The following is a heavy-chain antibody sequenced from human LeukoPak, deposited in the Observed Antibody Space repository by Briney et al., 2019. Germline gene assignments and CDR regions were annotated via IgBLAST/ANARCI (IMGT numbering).Heavy chain of an antibody. J-gene: IGHJ4*02. CDR3: ARDPLSSSSFDL. CDR1: GFTFSSYS. Sequence: GGSLRLSCAASGFTFSSYSMNWVRQAPGKGLEWVSYISSRSATIYYADSVKGRFTISRDNAKNSLYLQMNSLRAEDTAVYYCARDPLSSSSFDLWGQGTRVAVSP. D-gene: IGHD6-13*01. CDR2: ISSRSATI. V-gene: IGHV3-48*01.